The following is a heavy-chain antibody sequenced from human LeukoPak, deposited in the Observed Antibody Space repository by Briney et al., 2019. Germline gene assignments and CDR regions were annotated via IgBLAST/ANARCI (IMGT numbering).Heavy chain of an antibody. CDR3: AREKQGVRGVITPFDY. CDR1: GFTFSDYY. J-gene: IGHJ4*02. CDR2: ISSSGSTI. D-gene: IGHD3-10*01. V-gene: IGHV3-11*01. Sequence: GGSLRLSCAASGFTFSDYYMSWIRQAPGKGLEWVSYISSSGSTIYYADSVKGRFTISRDNAKNSLYLQMNSLRAEDTAVYYCAREKQGVRGVITPFDYWGQGTLVTVSS.